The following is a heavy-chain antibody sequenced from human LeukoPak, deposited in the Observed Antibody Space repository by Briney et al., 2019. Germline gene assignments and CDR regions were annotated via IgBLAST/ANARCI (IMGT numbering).Heavy chain of an antibody. CDR3: ARGYCSSTSCYFYFDY. CDR2: IYTSGST. CDR1: GGSISSYY. Sequence: SETLSLTRTVSGGSISSYYWSWIRQPAGKGLEWIGRIYTSGSTNYNPSLKSRVTMSVDTSKNQFSLKLSSVTAADTAVYYCARGYCSSTSCYFYFDYWGQGTLVTVSS. D-gene: IGHD2-2*01. V-gene: IGHV4-4*07. J-gene: IGHJ4*02.